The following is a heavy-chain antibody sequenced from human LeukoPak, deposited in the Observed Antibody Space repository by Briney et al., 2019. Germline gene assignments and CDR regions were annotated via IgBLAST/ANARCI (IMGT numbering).Heavy chain of an antibody. CDR2: ISGSGGST. D-gene: IGHD3-22*01. Sequence: GGSLRLSCAASGFTFSSYAMRWVRQAPGKGLEWVSAISGSGGSTYYADSVKGRFTISRDNSKNTLYLQMNSLRAEDTAVYYCANRAPYYYDSSGYPDYWGQGTLVTVSS. V-gene: IGHV3-23*01. CDR1: GFTFSSYA. CDR3: ANRAPYYYDSSGYPDY. J-gene: IGHJ4*02.